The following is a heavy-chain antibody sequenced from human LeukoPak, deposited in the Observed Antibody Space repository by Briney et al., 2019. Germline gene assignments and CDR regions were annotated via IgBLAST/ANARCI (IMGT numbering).Heavy chain of an antibody. D-gene: IGHD6-13*01. CDR2: IIPIFGTA. V-gene: IGHV1-69*13. CDR3: ARAGIAAAGTLDY. CDR1: GYTFTSYY. J-gene: IGHJ4*02. Sequence: GASVKVSCKASGYTFTSYYMHWVRQAPGQGLEWMGGIIPIFGTANYAQKFQGRVTITADESTSTAYMELSSLRSEDTAVYYCARAGIAAAGTLDYWGQGSLVTVSS.